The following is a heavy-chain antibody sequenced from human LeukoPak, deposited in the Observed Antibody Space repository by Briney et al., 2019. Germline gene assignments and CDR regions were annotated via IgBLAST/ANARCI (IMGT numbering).Heavy chain of an antibody. CDR1: GYTFTSYG. CDR3: VRDRGYCSGGSCYPGSDY. CDR2: ISAYNGNT. D-gene: IGHD2-15*01. J-gene: IGHJ4*02. V-gene: IGHV1-18*01. Sequence: ASVKVSRKASGYTFTSYGISWVRQAPGQGLEWMGWISAYNGNTNYAQKLQGRVTMTTDTSTSTAYMELRSLRSDDTAVYYCVRDRGYCSGGSCYPGSDYWGQGTLVTVSS.